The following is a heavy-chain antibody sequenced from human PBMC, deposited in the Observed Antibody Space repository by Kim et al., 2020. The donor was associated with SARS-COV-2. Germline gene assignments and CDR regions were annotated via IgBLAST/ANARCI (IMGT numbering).Heavy chain of an antibody. J-gene: IGHJ6*02. D-gene: IGHD2-15*01. CDR1: AYTFTTFA. CDR2: VNTKTGTP. Sequence: ASVKVSCKASAYTFTTFAINWMRQAPGQGLEWLGWVNTKTGTPTYARGFTGRFVFSLDTSVSTAYLQVSGLEAVDTAVYYCARALGHSDFYALDVWVPGT. CDR3: ARALGHSDFYALDV. V-gene: IGHV7-4-1*02.